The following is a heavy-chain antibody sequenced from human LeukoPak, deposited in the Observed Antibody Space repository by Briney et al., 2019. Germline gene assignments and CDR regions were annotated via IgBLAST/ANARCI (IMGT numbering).Heavy chain of an antibody. V-gene: IGHV3-30*02. Sequence: GGSLRLSCAASGFTFSSYGMHWVRQAPGKGLEWVAFIRYDGSNKYYADSVKGRFTISRDNSKNTLYLQMNSLRAEDTAVYYCAKDPYDFWSGPTRNWFDPWGQGTLVTVSS. D-gene: IGHD3-3*01. CDR2: IRYDGSNK. J-gene: IGHJ5*02. CDR1: GFTFSSYG. CDR3: AKDPYDFWSGPTRNWFDP.